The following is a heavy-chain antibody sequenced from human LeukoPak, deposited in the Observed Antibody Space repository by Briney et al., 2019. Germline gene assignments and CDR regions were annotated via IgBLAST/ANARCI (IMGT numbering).Heavy chain of an antibody. CDR3: ARENFAGSYYNWFDP. J-gene: IGHJ5*02. CDR2: IYYSGST. CDR1: GGSFSGYY. V-gene: IGHV4-59*01. Sequence: PSETLSLTCAVYGGSFSGYYWSWIRQPPGKGLEWIGYIYYSGSTNYNPSLKSRVTISVDTSKNQFSLKLSSVTAADTAVYYCARENFAGSYYNWFDPWGQGTLVTVSS. D-gene: IGHD3-10*01.